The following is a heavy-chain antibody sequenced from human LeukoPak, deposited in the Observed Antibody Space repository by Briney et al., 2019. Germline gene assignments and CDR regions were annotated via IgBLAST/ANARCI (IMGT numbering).Heavy chain of an antibody. V-gene: IGHV3-13*05. J-gene: IGHJ6*04. CDR1: GFTFSSNS. CDR2: IDTAGDP. Sequence: PGGSLRLSCVASGFTFSSNSMHWVRHAAGKGLEWVSGIDTAGDPCYPGSVKGRFTISRENAKNSLYLQMNSLTAGDTAVYYCARGYGSGSYAGMDVWGKGTTVTVSS. D-gene: IGHD3-10*01. CDR3: ARGYGSGSYAGMDV.